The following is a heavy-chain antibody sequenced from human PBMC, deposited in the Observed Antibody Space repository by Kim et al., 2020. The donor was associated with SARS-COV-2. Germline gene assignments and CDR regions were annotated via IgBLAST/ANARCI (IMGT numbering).Heavy chain of an antibody. V-gene: IGHV3-21*01. D-gene: IGHD3-10*01. CDR2: ISSSSSYI. CDR1: GFTFSSYS. Sequence: GGSLRISCAASGFTFSSYSMNWVRQAPGKGLEWVSSISSSSSYIYYADSVKGRFTISRDNAKNSLYLQMNSLRAEDTAIYYCARDKLIGVTMVRGVLEYWGQGTLVTVSS. CDR3: ARDKLIGVTMVRGVLEY. J-gene: IGHJ4*02.